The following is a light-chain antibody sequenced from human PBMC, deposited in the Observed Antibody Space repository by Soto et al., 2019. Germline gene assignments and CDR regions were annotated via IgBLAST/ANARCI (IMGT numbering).Light chain of an antibody. Sequence: QSVLAQPASVSGSPGQSITISCTGTSSDVGAYNSVSWYQQHPHKAPQVIIYEVRNRPSGVSNRFSGSKSGHTASLTISGLQAEDEADYYCNSYTSTSTYVFGTGTKVTVL. CDR1: SSDVGAYNS. CDR3: NSYTSTSTYV. V-gene: IGLV2-14*01. CDR2: EVR. J-gene: IGLJ1*01.